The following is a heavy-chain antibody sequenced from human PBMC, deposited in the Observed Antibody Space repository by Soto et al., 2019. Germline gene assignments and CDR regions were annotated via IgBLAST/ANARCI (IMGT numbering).Heavy chain of an antibody. CDR2: IYYSGST. D-gene: IGHD3-10*01. CDR3: DAGLYYYYGMDV. V-gene: IGHV4-39*01. CDR1: CGSISSSSYY. J-gene: IGHJ6*02. Sequence: SETLSLTCPFSCGSISSSSYYLGLLGQPPGKGLEWIWSIYYSGSTYYNPSLKSRVTISVDTSKNQFSLKLSSVTAADTAVYYCDAGLYYYYGMDVWGQGTTVTVS.